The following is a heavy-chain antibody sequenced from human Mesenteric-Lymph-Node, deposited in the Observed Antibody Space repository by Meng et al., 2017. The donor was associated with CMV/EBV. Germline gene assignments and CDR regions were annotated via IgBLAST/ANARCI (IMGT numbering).Heavy chain of an antibody. D-gene: IGHD6-19*01. J-gene: IGHJ4*02. CDR2: IDHSGST. Sequence: GSLRLSCAVYGGSFSGYYWSWIRQPPGKGLEWIGEIDHSGSTNCDPSLKSRVTISVDTSKNQFSLRLSSVTAADTAVYYCASLHYSSGWSDYWGQGTLVTVSS. V-gene: IGHV4-34*01. CDR3: ASLHYSSGWSDY. CDR1: GGSFSGYY.